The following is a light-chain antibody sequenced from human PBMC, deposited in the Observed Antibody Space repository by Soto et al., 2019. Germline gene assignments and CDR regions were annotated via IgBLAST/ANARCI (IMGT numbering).Light chain of an antibody. CDR3: QQYRTYWT. J-gene: IGKJ1*01. V-gene: IGKV1-5*03. CDR1: QGVATW. CDR2: KAS. Sequence: DIQMTQSPSTLSASIGDRVTITCRASQGVATWLAWYQQKAGKAPKVLISKASNLESGVPSRFSGSGFGTEFTLTISSLQPDDFATYYCQQYRTYWTFGQGTKVEIK.